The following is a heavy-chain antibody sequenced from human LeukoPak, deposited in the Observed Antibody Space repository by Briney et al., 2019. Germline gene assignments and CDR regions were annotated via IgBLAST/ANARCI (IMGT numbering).Heavy chain of an antibody. CDR3: ARDRPYTGGWRGFDY. Sequence: SVKVSCKASGYTLTGYHMHWVRQAPGQGLEWMGGIIPMFGIANYAQKFQGRVTITADESTSTAYMELSSLRSEDTAVYYCARDRPYTGGWRGFDYWGQGTLVTVSS. V-gene: IGHV1-69*13. CDR1: GYTLTGYH. D-gene: IGHD6-19*01. J-gene: IGHJ4*02. CDR2: IIPMFGIA.